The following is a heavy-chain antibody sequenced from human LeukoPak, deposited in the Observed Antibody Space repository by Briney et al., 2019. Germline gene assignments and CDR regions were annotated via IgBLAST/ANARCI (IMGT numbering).Heavy chain of an antibody. CDR3: ARDADHYSSSWYRTFPNWFDP. CDR1: GDSLTELS. Sequence: ASVKVSCKVSGDSLTELSMHWVQQAPGQGLEWMGIINPSGGSTSYAQKFQGRVTMTRDTSTSTVYMELSSQRSEDTAVYYCARDADHYSSSWYRTFPNWFDPWGQGTLVTVSS. V-gene: IGHV1-46*01. D-gene: IGHD6-13*01. J-gene: IGHJ5*02. CDR2: INPSGGST.